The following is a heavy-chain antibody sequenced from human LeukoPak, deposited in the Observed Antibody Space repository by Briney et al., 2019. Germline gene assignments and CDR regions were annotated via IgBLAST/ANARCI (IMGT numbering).Heavy chain of an antibody. CDR1: GGSISSGGYY. J-gene: IGHJ6*03. CDR2: IYYSGST. D-gene: IGHD4-11*01. Sequence: TSETLSLTCTVSGGSISSGGYYWSWIRQHPGKGLEWIGYIYYSGSTYYNPSLKSRVTISVDTSKNQFSLKLSSVTAEDTAVYYCARDTPSDSRYYYYMDVWGKGTTVTVSS. CDR3: ARDTPSDSRYYYYMDV. V-gene: IGHV4-31*03.